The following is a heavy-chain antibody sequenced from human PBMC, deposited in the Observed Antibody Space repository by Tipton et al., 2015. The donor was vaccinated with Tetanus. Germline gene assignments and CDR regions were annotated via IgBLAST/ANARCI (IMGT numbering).Heavy chain of an antibody. D-gene: IGHD6-6*01. CDR1: GFTFTRYS. V-gene: IGHV3-33*08. J-gene: IGHJ4*02. CDR2: IWYDGSNQ. Sequence: SLRLSCAASGFTFTRYSMHWVRQAPGKGLERVSLIWYDGSNQNYAHSVRGRFTISRDNAKNSLYLQMNSLRVDDTAVYYCTRVAAPQPFDYWGQGTLVTVSS. CDR3: TRVAAPQPFDY.